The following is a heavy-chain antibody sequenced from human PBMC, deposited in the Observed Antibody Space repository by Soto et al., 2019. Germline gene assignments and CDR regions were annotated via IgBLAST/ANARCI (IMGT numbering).Heavy chain of an antibody. V-gene: IGHV3-30*06. Sequence: QVQLVESGGGVVQPGRSLRLSCAASGFTFSSYGMHWVRQAPGKGLEWVAVIYYDGSKKDYADSVKGRFTISRDNSKNTLYLQMNSLRAEDTALYYCVRDSGMNWGQGTLVTVSS. CDR3: VRDSGMN. CDR1: GFTFSSYG. CDR2: IYYDGSKK. D-gene: IGHD3-10*01. J-gene: IGHJ4*02.